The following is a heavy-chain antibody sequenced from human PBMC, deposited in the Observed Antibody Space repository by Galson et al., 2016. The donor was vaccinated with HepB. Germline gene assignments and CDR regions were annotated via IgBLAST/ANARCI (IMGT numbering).Heavy chain of an antibody. CDR1: GGSISTYS. D-gene: IGHD3-22*01. V-gene: IGHV4-59*01. CDR2: IFHSGST. Sequence: SETLSLTCTVSGGSISTYSWSWIRQPPGKRLEWIGNIFHSGSTNYNPSLKSRVTISLDTPKNQFSLKLSSVTAAIPAVYYCARFPGDYYVNSGYPHDAFDIWGQGTMVTVSS. CDR3: ARFPGDYYVNSGYPHDAFDI. J-gene: IGHJ3*02.